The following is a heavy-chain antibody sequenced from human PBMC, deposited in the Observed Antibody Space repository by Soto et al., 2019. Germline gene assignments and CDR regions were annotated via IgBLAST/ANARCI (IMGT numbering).Heavy chain of an antibody. D-gene: IGHD6-19*01. CDR2: ISAYNGNT. Sequence: ASVKVSCKASGYTFTSYGISWVRQAPGQGLEWMGWISAYNGNTNYAQKLQGRVTMTTDTSTSTAYMELRSLRSDDTAVYYCARSMAVAGPDAFDIWGQGTMVTVSS. CDR1: GYTFTSYG. V-gene: IGHV1-18*01. J-gene: IGHJ3*02. CDR3: ARSMAVAGPDAFDI.